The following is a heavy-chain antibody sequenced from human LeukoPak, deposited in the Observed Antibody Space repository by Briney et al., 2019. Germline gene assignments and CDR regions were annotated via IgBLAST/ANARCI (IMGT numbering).Heavy chain of an antibody. CDR3: ARDQGSGSRIFDY. CDR2: IIPIFGTA. CDR1: GGTFSSYA. Sequence: SVTLSCKASGGTFSSYAISWVRQAPGQGLEWMGGIIPIFGTANYAQKFQGRVTMTRDTSTSTVYMELSSLRSEDTAVYYCARDQGSGSRIFDYWGQGTLVTVSS. J-gene: IGHJ4*02. V-gene: IGHV1-69*05. D-gene: IGHD6-19*01.